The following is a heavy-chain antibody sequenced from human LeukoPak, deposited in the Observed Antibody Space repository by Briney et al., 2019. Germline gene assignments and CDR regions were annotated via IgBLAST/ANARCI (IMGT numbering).Heavy chain of an antibody. V-gene: IGHV1-18*01. CDR1: GYTLTELS. CDR3: ARAGGSYSPSDY. Sequence: ASVKVSCKVSGYTLTELSMRWVRQAPGQGLEWMGWINAYNDNTNYAQKFQGRVTMTTDTSTSTAYMELRSLRSDDTAVFYCARAGGSYSPSDYWGQGTLVTVSS. J-gene: IGHJ4*02. CDR2: INAYNDNT. D-gene: IGHD2-21*01.